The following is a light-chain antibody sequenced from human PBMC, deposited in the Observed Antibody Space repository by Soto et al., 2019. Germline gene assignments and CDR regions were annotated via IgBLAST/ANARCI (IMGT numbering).Light chain of an antibody. Sequence: QSFLTQPPSASVTPGQRVTMSCSGGNSDIGTNTVNWYQQVPGAAPKLLIYSNDQRPSGVPDRFSGPKSGTSASLAISGLQSDDEADYYCAAWDDSLFGHVFGTGTKVTAL. CDR2: SND. CDR3: AAWDDSLFGHV. CDR1: NSDIGTNT. V-gene: IGLV1-44*01. J-gene: IGLJ1*01.